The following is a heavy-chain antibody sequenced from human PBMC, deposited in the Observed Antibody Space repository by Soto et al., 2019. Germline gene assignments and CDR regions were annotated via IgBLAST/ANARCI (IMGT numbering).Heavy chain of an antibody. V-gene: IGHV4-31*03. CDR2: IYYSGST. D-gene: IGHD1-26*01. J-gene: IGHJ6*02. CDR3: ARDAPVVGATMGYYYYGMDV. CDR1: GGSISSGGYY. Sequence: SETLSLTCTVSGGSISSGGYYWSWIRQHPGKGLEWIGYIYYSGSTYYNPSLKSRVTISVDTSKNQFSLKLSSVTAADTAVYYCARDAPVVGATMGYYYYGMDVWGQGTTVTVSS.